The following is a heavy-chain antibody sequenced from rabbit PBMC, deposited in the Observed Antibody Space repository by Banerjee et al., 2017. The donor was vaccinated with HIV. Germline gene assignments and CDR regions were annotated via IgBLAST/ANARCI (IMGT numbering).Heavy chain of an antibody. D-gene: IGHD4-1*01. CDR2: AYAGSSDST. Sequence: QSLEESGGGLVKPGASLTLTCKASGFSFNEFSFNSGYDMCWVRQAPGKGLEWVACAYAGSSDSTYSATWAKGRFTISKTSSTTVTLQMTSLTAADTATYFCARGGDWGIRLDLWGQGTLVTVS. V-gene: IGHV1S40*01. CDR1: GFSFNEFSFNSGYD. J-gene: IGHJ3*01. CDR3: ARGGDWGIRLDL.